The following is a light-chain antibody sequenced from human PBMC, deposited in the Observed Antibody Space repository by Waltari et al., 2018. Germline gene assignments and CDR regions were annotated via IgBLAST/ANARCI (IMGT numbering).Light chain of an antibody. Sequence: DIQLTQSPSFLSASVGDRVTITSRTSQVTTNYLAWYQQKPGEAPKLLIHAASTLQSGVPARFSGSGSGTEFTLTISSLQPEDFATYHCQQLKSYPLTFGGGTKVEI. CDR1: QVTTNY. V-gene: IGKV1-9*01. CDR2: AAS. J-gene: IGKJ4*01. CDR3: QQLKSYPLT.